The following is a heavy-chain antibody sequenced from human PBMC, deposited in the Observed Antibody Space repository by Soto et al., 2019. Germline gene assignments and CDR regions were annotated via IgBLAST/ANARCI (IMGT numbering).Heavy chain of an antibody. CDR2: IYYSGST. Sequence: QVQLQESGPGLVKPSQTLSLTCTVSGGSISSGGYYWSWIRQHPGKGLEWIGYIYYSGSTYYNLSLKSRVSISVDTSKNQFSLKLSSVTDADTAVYYCARVTRAGRFGETNDYWGQGTLVTVSS. CDR3: ARVTRAGRFGETNDY. J-gene: IGHJ4*02. CDR1: GGSISSGGYY. V-gene: IGHV4-31*03. D-gene: IGHD3-10*01.